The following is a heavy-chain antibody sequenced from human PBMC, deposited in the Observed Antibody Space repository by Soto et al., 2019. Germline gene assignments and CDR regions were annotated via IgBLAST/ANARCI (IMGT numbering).Heavy chain of an antibody. J-gene: IGHJ4*02. Sequence: QVQLVQSGAEVKKPGASVKVSCKASGYTFTSYGISWVRQAPGQGLEWMGWISAYNGNTNYAQKLQCRVTMTTDTSTISAYMELRSLRSDDTAVYYCARYLIVIAYGSGTNLGGYWGQGTLVTVSS. CDR1: GYTFTSYG. CDR2: ISAYNGNT. CDR3: ARYLIVIAYGSGTNLGGY. D-gene: IGHD3-10*01. V-gene: IGHV1-18*01.